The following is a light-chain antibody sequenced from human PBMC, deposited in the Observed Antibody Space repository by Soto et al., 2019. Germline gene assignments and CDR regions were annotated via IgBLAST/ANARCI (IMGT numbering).Light chain of an antibody. CDR2: DVS. CDR3: CSYAGSYTYV. Sequence: QSALTQPRSVSGSPGQSVSISCTGTSGDVGGYNYVSWYQQHPGKAPKLMIYDVSKRPSGVPDRFSGSKSGNTASLTISGLKPEDEADYYCCSYAGSYTYVFGTGTKLTVL. J-gene: IGLJ1*01. V-gene: IGLV2-11*01. CDR1: SGDVGGYNY.